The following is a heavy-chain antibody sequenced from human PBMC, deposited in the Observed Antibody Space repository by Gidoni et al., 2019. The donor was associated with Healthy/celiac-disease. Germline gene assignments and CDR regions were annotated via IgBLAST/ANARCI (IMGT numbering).Heavy chain of an antibody. Sequence: EVQLLESGGGLVQPGGSLRLSCAASGFTFSSYAMSWVRQAPGKGLEWVSAISGSGGSTYYADSVKGRFTISRDNSKNTLYLQMNSLRAEDTAVYYCAKDPIAAAGPPTDWFDPWGQGTLVTVSS. J-gene: IGHJ5*02. CDR2: ISGSGGST. CDR1: GFTFSSYA. D-gene: IGHD6-13*01. V-gene: IGHV3-23*01. CDR3: AKDPIAAAGPPTDWFDP.